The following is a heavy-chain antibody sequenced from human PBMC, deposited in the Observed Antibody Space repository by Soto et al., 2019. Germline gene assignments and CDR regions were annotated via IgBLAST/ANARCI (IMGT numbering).Heavy chain of an antibody. Sequence: QVPLVESGGGVVQPGRSLRLSCAASGFTFSSYGMHWVRQAPSKGLEWVAVISYDGSNKYYADSVKGRFTISRDNSKNTLYLQMNSLRAEDTAVYYCAKDRAIAARAGFDPWGQGTLVTVSS. J-gene: IGHJ5*02. V-gene: IGHV3-30*18. CDR1: GFTFSSYG. CDR2: ISYDGSNK. CDR3: AKDRAIAARAGFDP. D-gene: IGHD6-6*01.